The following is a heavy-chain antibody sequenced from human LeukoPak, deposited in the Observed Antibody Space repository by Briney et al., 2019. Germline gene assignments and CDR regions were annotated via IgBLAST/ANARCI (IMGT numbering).Heavy chain of an antibody. V-gene: IGHV3-7*01. J-gene: IGHJ5*01. D-gene: IGHD2-8*01. CDR2: IKQDGSEK. Sequence: GGSLRLSCAASGFTFNTYWMTWVRQAPGKGLEWVANIKQDGSEKYYVDSLKGRFTISRDNAKNSLYLQMNSLRVEDTAVYYRAREEWWFDSWGQGTQVTVSS. CDR1: GFTFNTYW. CDR3: AREEWWFDS.